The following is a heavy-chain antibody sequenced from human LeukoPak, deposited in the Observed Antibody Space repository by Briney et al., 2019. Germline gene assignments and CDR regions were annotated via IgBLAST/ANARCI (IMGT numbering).Heavy chain of an antibody. CDR2: IYHSGST. V-gene: IGHV4-59*08. Sequence: PSETLSLTCTVSGGSISSYYWSWIRQPPGKGLEWIGSIYHSGSTYYNPSLKSRVTISVDTSKNQFSLKLSSVTAADTAVYYCARISYYGSGSLDYWGQGTLVTVSS. CDR1: GGSISSYY. J-gene: IGHJ4*02. D-gene: IGHD3-10*01. CDR3: ARISYYGSGSLDY.